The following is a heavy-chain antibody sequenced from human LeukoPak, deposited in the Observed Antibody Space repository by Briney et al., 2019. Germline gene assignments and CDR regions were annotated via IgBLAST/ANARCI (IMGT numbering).Heavy chain of an antibody. J-gene: IGHJ4*02. CDR3: ARPNLTSGTYYMDY. V-gene: IGHV5-51*01. CDR1: GYRFINYW. Sequence: GESLKISCKGSGYRFINYWIGWVRQLPGKGLEWMGIVLPGDSDTRYSPSFQGQVTISVDKSISTAYLQWSSLKASDTAMYYCARPNLTSGTYYMDYWGQGTLVTVSS. D-gene: IGHD3-10*01. CDR2: VLPGDSDT.